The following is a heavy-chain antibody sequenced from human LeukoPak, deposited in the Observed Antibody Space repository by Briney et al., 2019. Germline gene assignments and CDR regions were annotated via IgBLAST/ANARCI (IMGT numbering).Heavy chain of an antibody. Sequence: GGSLRLSCAASGFTFSSYSMNWVRQAPGKGLEWVSSISSSSSYIYYADSVKGRFTISRDNAKNSLYLQMNSLRAEDTAVYYCARTSTYYYDPDAFDIWGQGTMVTVSS. J-gene: IGHJ3*02. CDR2: ISSSSSYI. D-gene: IGHD3-22*01. CDR1: GFTFSSYS. V-gene: IGHV3-21*01. CDR3: ARTSTYYYDPDAFDI.